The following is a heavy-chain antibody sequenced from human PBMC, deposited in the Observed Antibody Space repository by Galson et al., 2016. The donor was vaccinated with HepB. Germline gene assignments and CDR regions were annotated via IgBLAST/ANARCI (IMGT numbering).Heavy chain of an antibody. CDR2: ISGSGITT. D-gene: IGHD2-15*01. CDR1: GFTLSNYA. Sequence: SLRLSCAASGFTLSNYAMSWVRPAPGKGLEWVSDISGSGITTYYADSVKGRFTISRDNSKKTVYLQMSSLRAEDTAVYYCARLFGGYIDYWGQGTLVTVSS. CDR3: ARLFGGYIDY. J-gene: IGHJ4*02. V-gene: IGHV3-23*01.